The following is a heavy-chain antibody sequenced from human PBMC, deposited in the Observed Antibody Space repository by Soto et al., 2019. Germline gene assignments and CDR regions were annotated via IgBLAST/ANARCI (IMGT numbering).Heavy chain of an antibody. J-gene: IGHJ4*02. D-gene: IGHD3-10*01. Sequence: PGGSLRLSCAASGFTFSSYAMSWVRQAPGKGLEWVSAISGSGGSTYYADSVKGRFTISRDNSKNTLYLQMNSLRAEDTAVYYCAKDHMVRGVIFLFDYWGQGTLVTVSS. CDR1: GFTFSSYA. CDR2: ISGSGGST. CDR3: AKDHMVRGVIFLFDY. V-gene: IGHV3-23*01.